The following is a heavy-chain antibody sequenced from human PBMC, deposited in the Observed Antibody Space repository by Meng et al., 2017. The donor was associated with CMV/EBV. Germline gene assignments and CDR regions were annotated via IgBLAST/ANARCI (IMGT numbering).Heavy chain of an antibody. V-gene: IGHV4-34*01. CDR3: ARGSRLRFLEWLLCGRGYFDY. CDR2: INHSGST. CDR1: GGSFSGYY. J-gene: IGHJ4*02. D-gene: IGHD3-3*01. Sequence: GSLRLSCAVYGGSFSGYYWSWIRQPPGKGLEWIGEINHSGSTNYNPSLKSRVTISVDTSKNQFSLKLSSVTAADTAVYYCARGSRLRFLEWLLCGRGYFDYWGQGTLVTVSS.